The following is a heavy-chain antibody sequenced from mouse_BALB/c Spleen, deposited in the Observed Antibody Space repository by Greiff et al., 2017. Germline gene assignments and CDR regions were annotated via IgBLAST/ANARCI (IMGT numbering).Heavy chain of an antibody. D-gene: IGHD2-10*01. CDR1: GYTFTSYV. J-gene: IGHJ4*01. CDR3: ARGPFYGYYAMDY. CDR2: INPYNDGT. V-gene: IGHV1-14*01. Sequence: EVQLQQSGPELVKPGASVKMSCKASGYTFTSYVMHWVKQKPGQGLEWIGYINPYNDGTKYNEKFKGKATLTSDKSSSTAYMELSSLTSEDSAVYYCARGPFYGYYAMDYWGQGTSVTVSS.